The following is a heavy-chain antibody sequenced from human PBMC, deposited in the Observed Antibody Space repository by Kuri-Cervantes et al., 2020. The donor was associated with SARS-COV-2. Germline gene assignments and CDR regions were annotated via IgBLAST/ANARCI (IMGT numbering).Heavy chain of an antibody. CDR3: ARQGSRAIYFDY. V-gene: IGHV3-30-3*01. D-gene: IGHD6-13*01. J-gene: IGHJ4*02. Sequence: GGSLRLSCAASGFTFSSYAMHWVRQAPGKGLEWVAVISYDGSNKYYADSVKGRFTISRDNSKNTLYLQMNSLRAEDTAVYYCARQGSRAIYFDYWGQGTLVTVSS. CDR1: GFTFSSYA. CDR2: ISYDGSNK.